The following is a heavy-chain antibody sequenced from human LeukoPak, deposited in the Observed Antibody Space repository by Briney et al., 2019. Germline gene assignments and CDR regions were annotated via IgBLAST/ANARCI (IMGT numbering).Heavy chain of an antibody. D-gene: IGHD3-10*01. CDR2: IYSGGNT. CDR1: GFTVSSNY. Sequence: PGGSLRLSCAASGFTVSSNYMSWVRQAPGRGLEWVSVIYSGGNTYYADSVKGRFTISRDNSKNTLYLQMNSLRAEDTAVYYCAKHMYGFYYYGMDVWGQGTTVTVSS. J-gene: IGHJ6*02. V-gene: IGHV3-53*01. CDR3: AKHMYGFYYYGMDV.